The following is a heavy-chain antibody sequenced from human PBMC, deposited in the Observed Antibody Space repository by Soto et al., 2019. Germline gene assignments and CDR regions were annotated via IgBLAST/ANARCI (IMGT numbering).Heavy chain of an antibody. D-gene: IGHD3-10*01. CDR3: ARDSVSQSPQAREIPTMVRGALDY. Sequence: GGSLRLSCAASGFTFSSYGMHWVRQAPGKGLEWVAVIWYDGSNKYYADSVKGRFTISRDNSKNTLYLQMNSLRAEDTAVYYCARDSVSQSPQAREIPTMVRGALDYWGQGTLVTVSS. J-gene: IGHJ4*02. CDR1: GFTFSSYG. V-gene: IGHV3-33*01. CDR2: IWYDGSNK.